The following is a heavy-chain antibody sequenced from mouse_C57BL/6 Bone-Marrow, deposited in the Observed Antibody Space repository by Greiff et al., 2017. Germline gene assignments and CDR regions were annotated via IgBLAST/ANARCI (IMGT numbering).Heavy chain of an antibody. D-gene: IGHD2-2*01. CDR3: TTALWLRRNY. CDR2: IDPENGDT. Sequence: EVQVVESGAELVRPGASVKLSCTASGFNIKDDYMHWVKQRPEQGLEWIGWIDPENGDTEYASKFQGKATITADTSSNTAYLQLSSLTSEDTAVYYCTTALWLRRNYWGQGTTLTVSS. J-gene: IGHJ2*01. V-gene: IGHV14-4*01. CDR1: GFNIKDDY.